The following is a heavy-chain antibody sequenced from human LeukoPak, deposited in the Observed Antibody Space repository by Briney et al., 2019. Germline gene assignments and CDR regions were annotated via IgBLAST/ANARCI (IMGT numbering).Heavy chain of an antibody. J-gene: IGHJ4*02. CDR3: ARRLADRYSYFDY. V-gene: IGHV4-31*03. CDR1: GGSISSGGYY. D-gene: IGHD3-9*01. CDR2: IYYSGST. Sequence: SETLSRTCTVSGGSISSGGYYWSWIRQHPGKGLEWIGYIYYSGSTYYNPSLKSRVTISVDTSKNQFSLKLSSVTAADTAVYYCARRLADRYSYFDYWGQGTLVTVSS.